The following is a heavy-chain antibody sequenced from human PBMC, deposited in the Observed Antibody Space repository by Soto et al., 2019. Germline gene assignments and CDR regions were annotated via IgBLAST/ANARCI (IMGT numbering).Heavy chain of an antibody. V-gene: IGHV1-69*02. Sequence: VQRGQSGAGVKKPGPSVKVSGKPSGATFGSYTTSGWRQAPGQGLEGMGRFIPILGIANYAQKFQGRVTITADKSTSTAYMELSSLRSEDTAVYYCARHGGEFDYWGQGTLVTVSS. CDR1: GATFGSYT. CDR3: ARHGGEFDY. D-gene: IGHD3-16*01. J-gene: IGHJ4*02. CDR2: FIPILGIA.